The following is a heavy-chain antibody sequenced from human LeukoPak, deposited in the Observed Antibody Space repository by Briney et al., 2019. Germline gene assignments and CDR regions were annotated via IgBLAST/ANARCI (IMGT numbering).Heavy chain of an antibody. J-gene: IGHJ4*02. V-gene: IGHV3-21*01. CDR2: ISSGGSYI. Sequence: GGSLRLSCAASGFSFSKYNMNWVRQAPGKWLEWVSSISSGGSYIYYADSVKGRFTISRDNTKNSLYLQMNSLRAEDTAVYLCAREFIGSWYWDSWGQGTLVTVSS. CDR3: AREFIGSWYWDS. D-gene: IGHD6-13*01. CDR1: GFSFSKYN.